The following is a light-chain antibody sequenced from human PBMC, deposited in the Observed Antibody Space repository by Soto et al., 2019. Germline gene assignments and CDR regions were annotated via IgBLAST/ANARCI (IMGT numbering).Light chain of an antibody. V-gene: IGLV1-47*02. J-gene: IGLJ1*01. CDR3: AAWDDSLSGYV. CDR2: SNN. Sequence: QSVLTQPPSASGTPGQRVTISCPGSSSNIGSNYVYWYQQLPGTAPKLLIYSNNQRPSGVPDRFSGSKSGTSASLAISGLRSEDEADYYCAAWDDSLSGYVFGTGNKVTVL. CDR1: SSNIGSNY.